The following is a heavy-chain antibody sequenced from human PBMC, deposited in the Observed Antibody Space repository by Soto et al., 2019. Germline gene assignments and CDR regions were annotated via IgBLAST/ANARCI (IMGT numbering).Heavy chain of an antibody. CDR1: GFSFSSYW. CDR3: VRDVAFDYVN. V-gene: IGHV3-7*01. D-gene: IGHD3-16*01. J-gene: IGHJ4*02. Sequence: EVQLVESGGGLVQPGGSLRISCTVSGFSFSSYWMSWVHQAPGKGLEWVASIKQDESEKYYVDSVKGRFTISRDNVDDSLFLQMNSLSDDDTAVYFCVRDVAFDYVNWGQGTLVTVSS. CDR2: IKQDESEK.